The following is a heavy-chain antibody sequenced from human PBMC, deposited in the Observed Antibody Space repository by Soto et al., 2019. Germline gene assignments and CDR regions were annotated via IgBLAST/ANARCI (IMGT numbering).Heavy chain of an antibody. CDR2: ISWNSGII. V-gene: IGHV3-9*01. J-gene: IGHJ4*02. D-gene: IGHD5-18*01. Sequence: GGSLRLSCAVSGFRFDGYAMHWVRQAPGKGLEWVSGISWNSGIIGYADSVKGRFTISRDNSKNTLYLQMNSLRAEDTAVYSCAKVAYSYGYGYFDYWGQGTLVTVSS. CDR1: GFRFDGYA. CDR3: AKVAYSYGYGYFDY.